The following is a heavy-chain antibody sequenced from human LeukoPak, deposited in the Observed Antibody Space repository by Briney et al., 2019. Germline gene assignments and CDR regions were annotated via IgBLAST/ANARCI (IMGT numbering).Heavy chain of an antibody. V-gene: IGHV3-53*04. Sequence: PGGSLRLSCAASGFTVSSNYMSWVRQAPGKGLEWVSVIYSGGSTYYADSVKGRFTISRHNSKNTLYLQMNSLRAEDTAVYYCARSGDCSSTSCEYYFDYWGQGTLVTVSS. CDR2: IYSGGST. J-gene: IGHJ4*02. CDR3: ARSGDCSSTSCEYYFDY. D-gene: IGHD2-2*01. CDR1: GFTVSSNY.